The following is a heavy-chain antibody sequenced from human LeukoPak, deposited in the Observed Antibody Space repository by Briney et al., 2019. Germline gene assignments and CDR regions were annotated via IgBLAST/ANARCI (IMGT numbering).Heavy chain of an antibody. Sequence: GGSLRLSCAASGFTFSNYAMSWVRQAPGKGLEWVSSISGSGDNTYYADSVKGRFTISRDNSKSTLHVQMNSLRAEDTAVYYCAKDWTGTKPFDLWGRGTLVTVSS. D-gene: IGHD3/OR15-3a*01. CDR2: ISGSGDNT. CDR3: AKDWTGTKPFDL. J-gene: IGHJ2*01. V-gene: IGHV3-23*01. CDR1: GFTFSNYA.